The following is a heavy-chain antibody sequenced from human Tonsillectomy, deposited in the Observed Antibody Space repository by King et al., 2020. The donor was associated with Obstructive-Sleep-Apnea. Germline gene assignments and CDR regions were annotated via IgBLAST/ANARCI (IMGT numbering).Heavy chain of an antibody. Sequence: ITLKESGPTLVKPTQTLTLTCTFSGFSLSSSGVGVGWIRQPPGKALEWLALIYWNDDKRYGPSLKSRLTIPKDTSKNQVVLTMTNMDPVDTATYYCAHNGWSHYFDYWGQGTLVTVSS. V-gene: IGHV2-5*01. D-gene: IGHD6-19*01. CDR1: GFSLSSSGVG. J-gene: IGHJ4*02. CDR2: IYWNDDK. CDR3: AHNGWSHYFDY.